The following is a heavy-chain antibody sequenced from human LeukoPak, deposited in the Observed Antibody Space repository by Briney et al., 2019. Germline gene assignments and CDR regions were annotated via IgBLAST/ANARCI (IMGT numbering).Heavy chain of an antibody. CDR3: AREQGAYGMDV. CDR2: IYSGGST. J-gene: IGHJ6*02. V-gene: IGHV3-66*01. Sequence: PGGSLRLSCAASGFTFSDYYMSWVRQAPGKGLEWVSVIYSGGSTYYADSVKGRFTISRDNSKNTLYLQMNSLRAEDTAVYYCAREQGAYGMDVWGQGTTVTVSS. D-gene: IGHD1-26*01. CDR1: GFTFSDYY.